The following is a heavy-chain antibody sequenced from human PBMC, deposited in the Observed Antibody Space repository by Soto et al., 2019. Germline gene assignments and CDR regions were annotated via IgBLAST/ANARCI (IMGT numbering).Heavy chain of an antibody. V-gene: IGHV2-5*02. CDR3: ARYFYESSDYSPWDYGMDV. Sequence: QITLKESGPTLVKPTQTLTLTCTLSGFSLSTSGVGVGWIRQTPEKALEWLALIYWDDDKRYRPSLTSRLTITKDTSEHQVVLTMTNMDPVDTATYDCARYFYESSDYSPWDYGMDVWGQGTTVTVSS. J-gene: IGHJ6*02. CDR1: GFSLSTSGVG. CDR2: IYWDDDK. D-gene: IGHD3-22*01.